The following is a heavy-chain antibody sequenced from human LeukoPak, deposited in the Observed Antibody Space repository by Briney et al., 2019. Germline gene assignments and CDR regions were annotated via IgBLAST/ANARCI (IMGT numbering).Heavy chain of an antibody. V-gene: IGHV4-59*08. CDR3: ARQRTYYSPLDY. Sequence: SSETLSLTCTVSGGSISSYYWSWIRQPPGKGLEWIGYMYYSGSTNYNPSLKSRVTMSVDTSNNRFSLKVRSVVATDTAVYYCARQRTYYSPLDYWGQGTLVSVSS. CDR1: GGSISSYY. D-gene: IGHD2/OR15-2a*01. CDR2: MYYSGST. J-gene: IGHJ4*02.